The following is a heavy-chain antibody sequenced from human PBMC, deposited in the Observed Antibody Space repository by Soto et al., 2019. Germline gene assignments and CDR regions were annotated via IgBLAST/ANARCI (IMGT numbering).Heavy chain of an antibody. Sequence: SETLSLTCPVAAGSISSSCYYWGWIRQPPGKGLEGIGSIYYSGSTYYNPSLKSRVTIAVDTSTSQVSLELRSVTAADTAVYYCAIRFYKAMARDNSSFYALDVWGQGTMVTVSS. CDR1: AGSISSSCYY. J-gene: IGHJ6*02. CDR3: AIRFYKAMARDNSSFYALDV. CDR2: IYYSGST. V-gene: IGHV4-39*01. D-gene: IGHD5-18*01.